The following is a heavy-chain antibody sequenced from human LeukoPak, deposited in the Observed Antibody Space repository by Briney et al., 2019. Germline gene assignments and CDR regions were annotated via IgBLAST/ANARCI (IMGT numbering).Heavy chain of an antibody. CDR3: ARVEYSYGPSPRAFDI. CDR1: GYTFTGYY. Sequence: GASVKVSCKASGYTFTGYYMHWVRQAPGQGLEWMGWINPNSGGTNYAQKFQGRVTMTRDTSISTAYMELSRLRSDDTAVYYCARVEYSYGPSPRAFDIWGQGTMVTVSS. J-gene: IGHJ3*02. CDR2: INPNSGGT. D-gene: IGHD5-18*01. V-gene: IGHV1-2*02.